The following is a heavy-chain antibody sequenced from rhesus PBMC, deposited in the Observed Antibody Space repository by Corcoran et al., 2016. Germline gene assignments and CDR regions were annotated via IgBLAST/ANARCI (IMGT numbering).Heavy chain of an antibody. CDR3: AREGSGWLDY. D-gene: IGHD6-31*01. Sequence: QVQLQESGPGLLKPSETLYLTCAVSVCSIRGGHGWGWVRRPPVKGLAWYGRIYSSRCNPYYNPSLKSRVTISTDTSKNQFSLKLSSVTAADTAVYYCAREGSGWLDYWGQGVLVTVSS. V-gene: IGHV4-127*01. J-gene: IGHJ4*01. CDR1: VCSIRGGHG. CDR2: IYSSRCNP.